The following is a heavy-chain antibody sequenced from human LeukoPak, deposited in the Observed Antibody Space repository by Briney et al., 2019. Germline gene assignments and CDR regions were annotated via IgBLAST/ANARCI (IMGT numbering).Heavy chain of an antibody. D-gene: IGHD2-15*01. CDR3: ARVDCSGDSCYSAGY. CDR2: ISVDNGKT. Sequence: GASVKVCCKASGYTFFYYGVTWVRQVPGQGVEWMGWISVDNGKTNYAQKLQGRVTLTTDISTSTAYMELRSLRSDDTAVYYCARVDCSGDSCYSAGYWGQGTLVTVSS. V-gene: IGHV1-18*01. CDR1: GYTFFYYG. J-gene: IGHJ4*02.